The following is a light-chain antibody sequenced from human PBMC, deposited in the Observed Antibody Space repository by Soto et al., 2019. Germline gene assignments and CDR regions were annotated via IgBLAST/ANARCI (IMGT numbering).Light chain of an antibody. J-gene: IGKJ1*01. CDR1: QSISSY. CDR2: AAS. CDR3: QQSYSTPWT. V-gene: IGKV1-39*01. Sequence: DIQMTQSPSSLSASVGDRVTITCRASQSISSYLNWYQHKPGKAPKVLIYAASSLQSGVPSRFSASGSGTDFTLTISRLQPEDFATYDCQQSYSTPWTFGQGTKVDIK.